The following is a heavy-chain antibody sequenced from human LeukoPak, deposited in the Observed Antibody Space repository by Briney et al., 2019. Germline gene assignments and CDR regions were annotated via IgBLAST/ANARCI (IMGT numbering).Heavy chain of an antibody. Sequence: GGSLRLSCAASGFTFSDYYMSWIRQAPGKGLEWVSYISSSGRTIYYADSVQGRFTISRDNAKNSLYLQMNSLRAEDTAVYYCARDLRTYYYDTSGLSLFDYWGQGTLVTVSS. CDR1: GFTFSDYY. J-gene: IGHJ4*02. D-gene: IGHD3-22*01. CDR3: ARDLRTYYYDTSGLSLFDY. V-gene: IGHV3-11*01. CDR2: ISSSGRTI.